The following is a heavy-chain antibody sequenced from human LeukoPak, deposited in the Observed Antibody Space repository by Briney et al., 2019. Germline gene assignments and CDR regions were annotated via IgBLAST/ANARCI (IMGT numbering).Heavy chain of an antibody. CDR1: GYTFTSYG. V-gene: IGHV1-18*01. Sequence: ASVKVSCKASGYTFTSYGISWVRQAPGQGLEWMGWISAYNGNTNYAQKLQGRVTMTTDTSTNTAYMELRSLRSDDTAVYYCARDYGDYGDLTWFDPWGQGTLVTVSS. D-gene: IGHD4-17*01. CDR2: ISAYNGNT. CDR3: ARDYGDYGDLTWFDP. J-gene: IGHJ5*02.